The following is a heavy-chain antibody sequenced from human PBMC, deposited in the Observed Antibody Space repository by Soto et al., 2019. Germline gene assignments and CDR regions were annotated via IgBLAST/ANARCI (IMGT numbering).Heavy chain of an antibody. CDR2: ISYDGSNK. CDR1: GFTFSSYG. CDR3: AKALTPFWLDAFDI. V-gene: IGHV3-30*18. D-gene: IGHD5-12*01. Sequence: HPGGSLRLSCAASGFTFSSYGMHWVRQAPGKGLEWVAVISYDGSNKYYADSVKGRFTISRDNSKNTLYLQMNSLRAEDTAVYYCAKALTPFWLDAFDIWGQGTMVTVSS. J-gene: IGHJ3*02.